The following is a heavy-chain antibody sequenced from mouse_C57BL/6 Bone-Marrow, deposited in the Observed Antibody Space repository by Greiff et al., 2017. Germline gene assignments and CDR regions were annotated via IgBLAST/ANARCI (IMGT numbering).Heavy chain of an antibody. Sequence: VQLQQSGAELARPGASVKLSCKASGYTFTSYGISWVKQRTGQGLEWIGEIYPRSGNTYYNEKFKGKATLTADKSSSPAYMELRSLTSEDSAVYCWARSGYYYGSSYYAMDYWGQGTSVTVSS. CDR2: IYPRSGNT. D-gene: IGHD1-1*01. CDR1: GYTFTSYG. J-gene: IGHJ4*01. V-gene: IGHV1-81*01. CDR3: ARSGYYYGSSYYAMDY.